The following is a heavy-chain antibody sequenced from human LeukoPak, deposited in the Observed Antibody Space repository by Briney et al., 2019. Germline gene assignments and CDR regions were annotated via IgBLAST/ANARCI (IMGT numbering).Heavy chain of an antibody. Sequence: GGSLSSSCAAPGFTFSGYSLNWVRQAPGKGREGVSYISSSSSTISYAESVKGRFTISRDNAKNSLYLQMNSLRAEDTAVYYCARDPYDSSYFDYWGQGTLVTVSS. D-gene: IGHD3-22*01. CDR2: ISSSSSTI. V-gene: IGHV3-48*04. CDR1: GFTFSGYS. CDR3: ARDPYDSSYFDY. J-gene: IGHJ4*02.